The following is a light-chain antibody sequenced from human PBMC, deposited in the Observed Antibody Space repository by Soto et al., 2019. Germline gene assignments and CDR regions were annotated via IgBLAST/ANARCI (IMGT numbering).Light chain of an antibody. J-gene: IGKJ2*01. V-gene: IGKV1-39*01. CDR2: GSS. CDR1: QSISTY. CDR3: QQSYNTPTT. Sequence: IKMTQSPSSLSASVGDRVTITCRASQSISTYLNWYQQKPGKAPNLLIYGSSSLQSGVPSRFSGSGSGTDFTLTISSLQPGDFATYYCQQSYNTPTTLGQGTKVDI.